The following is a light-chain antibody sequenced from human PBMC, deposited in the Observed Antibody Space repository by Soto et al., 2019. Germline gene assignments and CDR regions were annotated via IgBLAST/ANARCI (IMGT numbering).Light chain of an antibody. V-gene: IGKV1-39*01. CDR1: RTISTY. J-gene: IGKJ2*01. CDR3: HQRDSTPYT. CDR2: DAS. Sequence: DIQMTQSPSPLSASVGDRVTITCRASRTISTYFNWDQQKPGKDPRLMIYDASSLLSGVPSRFSGSGAGTDFTLTIASRQPEDFSTYYWHQRDSTPYTFGQGPKVQI.